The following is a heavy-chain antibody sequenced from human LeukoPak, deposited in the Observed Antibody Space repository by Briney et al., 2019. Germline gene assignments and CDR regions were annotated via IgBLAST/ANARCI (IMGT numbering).Heavy chain of an antibody. CDR1: GGSLSSSSYY. CDR3: ARVPILKYSGYDYIQGSYPDY. V-gene: IGHV4-39*01. Sequence: PSETLSLTCTVSGGSLSSSSYYWGWLRQPPGKGLEWIGSIYYSGSTYYNPSLKSRVTISVDTSKNQFSLKLSSVTAADTAVYYCARVPILKYSGYDYIQGSYPDYWGQGTLVTVSS. J-gene: IGHJ4*02. D-gene: IGHD5-12*01. CDR2: IYYSGST.